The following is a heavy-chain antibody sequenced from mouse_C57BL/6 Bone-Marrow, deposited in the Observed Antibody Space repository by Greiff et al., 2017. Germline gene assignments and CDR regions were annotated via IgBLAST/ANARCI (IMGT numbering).Heavy chain of an antibody. Sequence: EVKLMESEGGLVQPGSSMKLSCTASGFTFSDYYMAWVRQVPEKGLEWVANINYDGSSTYYLDSLKSRFIISRDNAKNILYLQMSSLKSEDTATYYCARDITGTGWYFDVWGTGTTVTVSS. CDR1: GFTFSDYY. CDR2: INYDGSST. V-gene: IGHV5-16*01. J-gene: IGHJ1*03. CDR3: ARDITGTGWYFDV. D-gene: IGHD4-1*01.